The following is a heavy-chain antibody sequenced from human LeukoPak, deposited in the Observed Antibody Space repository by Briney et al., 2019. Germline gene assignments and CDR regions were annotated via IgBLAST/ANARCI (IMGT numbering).Heavy chain of an antibody. Sequence: ASVKVSCKASGYTFTVYYMHWVRQAPGQGLEWMGWINPNSGGTNYAQKFQGRVTKTRDTSISTPYMELSRLRSDDTGVYYCARDHSGAYYGDVFWGQGTLVTVST. J-gene: IGHJ4*02. V-gene: IGHV1-2*02. D-gene: IGHD4-17*01. CDR2: INPNSGGT. CDR1: GYTFTVYY. CDR3: ARDHSGAYYGDVF.